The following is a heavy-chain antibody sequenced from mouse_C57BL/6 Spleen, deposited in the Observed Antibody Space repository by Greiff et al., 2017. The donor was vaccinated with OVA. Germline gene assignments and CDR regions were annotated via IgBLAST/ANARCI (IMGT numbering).Heavy chain of an antibody. CDR2: INPSTGGT. CDR1: GYSFTGYY. J-gene: IGHJ3*01. V-gene: IGHV1-42*01. Sequence: EVQLVESGPELVKPGASVKISCKASGYSFTGYYMNWVKQSPEKSLEWIGEINPSTGGTTYNQKFKAKATLTVDKSSSTAYMQLKSLTSEDSAVYYCARGYYSNYPFAYWGQGTLVTVSA. CDR3: ARGYYSNYPFAY. D-gene: IGHD2-5*01.